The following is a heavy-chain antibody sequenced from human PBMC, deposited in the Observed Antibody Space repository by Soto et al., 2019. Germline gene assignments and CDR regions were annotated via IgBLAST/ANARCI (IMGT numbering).Heavy chain of an antibody. D-gene: IGHD2-21*02. CDR1: GGSLSPYY. CDR2: MYHTGST. CDR3: ARDLWGYCGADCYPLDV. J-gene: IGHJ6*02. V-gene: IGHV4-59*01. Sequence: SETLSLTCTVSGGSLSPYYWNWIRQSPGKGLEWIGYMYHTGSTSYNPSLKSRVTISVDTSKNQFSLKLNSVTAADTAVYYCARDLWGYCGADCYPLDVWGQGTTVTVSS.